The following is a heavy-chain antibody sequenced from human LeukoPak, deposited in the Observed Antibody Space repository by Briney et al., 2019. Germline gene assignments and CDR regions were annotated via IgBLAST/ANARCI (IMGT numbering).Heavy chain of an antibody. D-gene: IGHD5-18*01. CDR1: GFTFSSYA. V-gene: IGHV3-23*01. J-gene: IGHJ4*02. Sequence: GGSLRLSCAASGFTFSSYAMSWVRKAPGKGLEWVSAISGSGGSTYYADSVKGRFTISRDNSKNTLYLQMNSLRAEDTAVYYCAKALPVDTAMVTGYFDYWGQGTLVTVSS. CDR3: AKALPVDTAMVTGYFDY. CDR2: ISGSGGST.